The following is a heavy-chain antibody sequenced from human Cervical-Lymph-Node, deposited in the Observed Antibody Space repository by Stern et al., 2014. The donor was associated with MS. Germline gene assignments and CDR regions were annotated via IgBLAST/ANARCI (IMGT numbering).Heavy chain of an antibody. CDR2: ISSSGSSI. J-gene: IGHJ3*02. D-gene: IGHD6-19*01. CDR1: GFTFSGYY. V-gene: IGHV3-11*01. CDR3: ARSHSKWLVHDAFDI. Sequence: VQLVESGGGLVKPGGSLRLSCAASGFTFSGYYMSWIRQAPGKGLEWVSSISSSGSSIYYADSVKGRFTISRDNAKNSLYLQMSSLRAEDTAVYYCARSHSKWLVHDAFDIWGQGTMGSFSS.